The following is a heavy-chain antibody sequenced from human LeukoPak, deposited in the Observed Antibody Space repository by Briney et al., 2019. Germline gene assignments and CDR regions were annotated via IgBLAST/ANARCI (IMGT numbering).Heavy chain of an antibody. Sequence: SETLSLTCTVSGGSISSYYWSWIRQPAGKGLERIGRIHTSGSTNYNPSLKSRVTMSVDTSKNQFSLKVTSVTAADTAVYYCARAWQWLPLDSWGQGTLVTVSS. D-gene: IGHD6-19*01. V-gene: IGHV4-4*07. CDR1: GGSISSYY. J-gene: IGHJ4*02. CDR2: IHTSGST. CDR3: ARAWQWLPLDS.